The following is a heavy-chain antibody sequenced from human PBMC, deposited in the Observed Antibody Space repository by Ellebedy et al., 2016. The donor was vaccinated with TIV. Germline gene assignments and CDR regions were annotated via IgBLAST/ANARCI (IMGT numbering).Heavy chain of an antibody. CDR3: ACCIVVVPAAPYYYYGMDV. Sequence: ASVKVSXXASGYTFTRYAMHWARQAPGPRLEWMGWINAGNGNTKYSQKFQGRVTITRDTSASTAYMELSSLRSEDTAVYYCACCIVVVPAAPYYYYGMDVWGQGTTVTVSS. J-gene: IGHJ6*02. CDR1: GYTFTRYA. D-gene: IGHD2-2*01. V-gene: IGHV1-3*01. CDR2: INAGNGNT.